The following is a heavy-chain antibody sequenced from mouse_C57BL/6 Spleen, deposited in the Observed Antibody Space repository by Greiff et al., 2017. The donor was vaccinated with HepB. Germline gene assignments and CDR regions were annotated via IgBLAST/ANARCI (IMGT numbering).Heavy chain of an antibody. J-gene: IGHJ3*01. V-gene: IGHV7-3*01. D-gene: IGHD2-3*01. CDR1: GFTFTDYY. CDR3: ARSLPDGYPAWFAY. Sequence: EVKLVESGGGLVQPGGSLSLSCAASGFTFTDYYMSWVRQPPGKALEWLGFIRNKANGYTTEYSASVKGRFTISRDNSQSILYLQMNALRAEDSATYYCARSLPDGYPAWFAYWGQGTLVTVSA. CDR2: IRNKANGYTT.